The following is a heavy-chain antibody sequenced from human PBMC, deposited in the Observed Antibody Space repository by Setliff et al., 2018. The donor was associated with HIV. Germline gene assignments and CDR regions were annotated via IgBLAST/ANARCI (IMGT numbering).Heavy chain of an antibody. V-gene: IGHV1-69*13. CDR2: IIPIFGTA. J-gene: IGHJ4*02. D-gene: IGHD3-3*01. CDR3: ARDFTGGDGYNFWDY. CDR1: GGTFSSYA. Sequence: SVKVSCKASGGTFSSYAISWVRQAPGQGLEWMGGIIPIFGTANYAQKFQGRVTITADESTSTAYMELSSLRSEDTAVYYCARDFTGGDGYNFWDYWGQGSLVTVSS.